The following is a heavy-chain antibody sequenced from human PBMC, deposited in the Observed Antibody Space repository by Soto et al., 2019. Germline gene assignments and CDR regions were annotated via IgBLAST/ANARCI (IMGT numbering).Heavy chain of an antibody. Sequence: SETLSLTCNVPGGSISNYYWTWVRQSPEKGLEWIGYMYYNGNINYNPSLKSRVTISIDTSKNQFSLTLKSVTAADTAVYYCASGGNWFDPWGQGVLVTV. CDR2: MYYNGNI. D-gene: IGHD3-16*01. J-gene: IGHJ5*02. V-gene: IGHV4-59*01. CDR1: GGSISNYY. CDR3: ASGGNWFDP.